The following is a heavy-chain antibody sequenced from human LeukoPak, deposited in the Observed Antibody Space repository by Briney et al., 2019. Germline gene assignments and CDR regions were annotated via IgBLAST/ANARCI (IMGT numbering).Heavy chain of an antibody. V-gene: IGHV3-20*04. CDR3: TTNYFDTSGFYYWYWFDP. J-gene: IGHJ5*02. D-gene: IGHD3-22*01. CDR1: GFNFDDYA. CDR2: ISWNGGTT. Sequence: GGSLRLSCAASGFNFDDYAMSWVRQAPGKGLEWVSDISWNGGTTNYADSVKGRFTISRDNAKNSLSLQMNSLRAEDTALYYCTTNYFDTSGFYYWYWFDPWGQGTLVTVSS.